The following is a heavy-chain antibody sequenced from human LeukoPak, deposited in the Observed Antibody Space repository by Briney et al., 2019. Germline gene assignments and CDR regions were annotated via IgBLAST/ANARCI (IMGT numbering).Heavy chain of an antibody. V-gene: IGHV3-7*01. J-gene: IGHJ5*02. D-gene: IGHD6-13*01. CDR3: ARALGDSRSGYWFDP. Sequence: GGSLRLSCAASGFTFSSYWMSWVRQAPGKGLEWVANIKQDGSEKYYVDSVKGRFTISRDNAKNSLYLQMNSLRAEDTAVYYCARALGDSRSGYWFDPWGQGTLVTVSS. CDR2: IKQDGSEK. CDR1: GFTFSSYW.